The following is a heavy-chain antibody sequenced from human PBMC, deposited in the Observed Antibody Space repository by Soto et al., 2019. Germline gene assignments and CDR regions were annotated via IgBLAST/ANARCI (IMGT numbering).Heavy chain of an antibody. Sequence: GGSLRLSCAASGFTFSSYGMHWVRQAPGKGLEWVAVISYDGSNKYYADSVKGRFTISRDNSKNTLYLQMNSLRAEDTAVYYCAKDGAYAVVPAAISGWFDPWGQGTLVTVSS. CDR1: GFTFSSYG. CDR3: AKDGAYAVVPAAISGWFDP. CDR2: ISYDGSNK. J-gene: IGHJ5*02. V-gene: IGHV3-30*18. D-gene: IGHD2-2*01.